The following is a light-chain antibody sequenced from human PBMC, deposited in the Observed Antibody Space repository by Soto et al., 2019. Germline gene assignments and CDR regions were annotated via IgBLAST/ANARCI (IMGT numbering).Light chain of an antibody. CDR3: CSYAGSSTFYV. CDR1: SSDVGSYNL. J-gene: IGLJ1*01. CDR2: EVN. V-gene: IGLV2-23*02. Sequence: QSVLTQPASVSGSPGQSITISCTGTSSDVGSYNLISRYQQYPDKAPKLMIYEVNKRPSGVSNRFSGSKSGNTASLTISGLQAEDEADYYCCSYAGSSTFYVFGSGTKVTVL.